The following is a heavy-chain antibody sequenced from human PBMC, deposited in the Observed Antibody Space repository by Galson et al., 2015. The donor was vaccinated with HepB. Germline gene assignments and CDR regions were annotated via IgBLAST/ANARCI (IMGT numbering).Heavy chain of an antibody. CDR2: ISGSGGST. CDR1: GFTFSSYA. D-gene: IGHD3-3*01. Sequence: SLRLSCAASGFTFSSYAMSWVRQAPGKGLEWVSAISGSGGSTYYADSVKGRFTISRDNSKNTLYLQMNSLRAEDTAVYYCAKDLLLRFLEWLLASSPFDYWGQGTLVTVSS. V-gene: IGHV3-23*01. J-gene: IGHJ4*02. CDR3: AKDLLLRFLEWLLASSPFDY.